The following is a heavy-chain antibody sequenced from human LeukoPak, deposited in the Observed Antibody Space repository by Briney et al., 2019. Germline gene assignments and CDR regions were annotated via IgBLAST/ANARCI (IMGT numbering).Heavy chain of an antibody. CDR2: ISGSGGST. V-gene: IGHV3-23*01. CDR3: AGGPKQQLLWGRASNGFDP. J-gene: IGHJ5*02. Sequence: GGTLRLSCAASGFTYSGYGMSWVRDAPGEGVGWVSAISGSGGSTSYADSVKGRFTISRDNSKNMLYLQMNSLRAEDTAVYYCAGGPKQQLLWGRASNGFDPWGQGTLVTVSS. D-gene: IGHD2-2*01. CDR1: GFTYSGYG.